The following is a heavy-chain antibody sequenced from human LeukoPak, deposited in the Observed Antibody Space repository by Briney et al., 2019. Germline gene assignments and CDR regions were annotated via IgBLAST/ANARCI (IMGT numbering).Heavy chain of an antibody. J-gene: IGHJ4*01. D-gene: IGHD3-10*01. V-gene: IGHV3-23*01. Sequence: GGSLRLSCAASGFTFSNYAMSWVRQAPGKGLEWVSTISTSGSNTYYADSVKGRFTISRDNSKSTLYLQMNSLRADDTAVYYCAKLPYGSVDYWGQGTLVTVSS. CDR3: AKLPYGSVDY. CDR1: GFTFSNYA. CDR2: ISTSGSNT.